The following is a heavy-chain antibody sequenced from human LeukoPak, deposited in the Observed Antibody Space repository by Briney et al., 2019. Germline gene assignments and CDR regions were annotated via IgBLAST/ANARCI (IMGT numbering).Heavy chain of an antibody. J-gene: IGHJ4*02. Sequence: ASVKVSCKASGYTFTSYDINWVRQAPGQGLEWMGWMNPNSGNTGYAQKFQGRVTMTRNTSISTAYMELSSLRSEDTAVYYCARGLENYYDSSGYDYWGQGTLVTVSS. CDR2: MNPNSGNT. CDR1: GYTFTSYD. V-gene: IGHV1-8*02. CDR3: ARGLENYYDSSGYDY. D-gene: IGHD3-22*01.